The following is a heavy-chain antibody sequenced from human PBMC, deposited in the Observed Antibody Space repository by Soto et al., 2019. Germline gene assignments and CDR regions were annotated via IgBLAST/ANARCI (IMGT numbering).Heavy chain of an antibody. Sequence: GGSLRLSCEASGFIFSTYSMTWLRQAPGTGLEWVAAVSPTGDSTYYADSLRGRLPSSRDNSKNTVFLQTHSLSADTAALYYCLNEPDVCRQ. CDR2: VSPTGDST. CDR3: LNEPDV. V-gene: IGHV3-23*01. D-gene: IGHD1-1*01. CDR1: GFIFSTYS. J-gene: IGHJ6*02.